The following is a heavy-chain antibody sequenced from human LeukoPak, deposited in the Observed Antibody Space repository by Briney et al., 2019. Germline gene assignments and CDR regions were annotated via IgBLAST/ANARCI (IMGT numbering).Heavy chain of an antibody. CDR2: INHSGST. CDR3: ARGKNYYYYMDV. V-gene: IGHV4-34*01. J-gene: IGHJ6*03. CDR1: GGSFSGYY. Sequence: SETLSLTCAVYGGSFSGYYWSWIRQPPGKGLEWIGEINHSGSTNYNPSLKSRVTISVDTSKNQFSLKLSSVTAADTAVYYCARGKNYYYYMDVWGKGTTVTVSS.